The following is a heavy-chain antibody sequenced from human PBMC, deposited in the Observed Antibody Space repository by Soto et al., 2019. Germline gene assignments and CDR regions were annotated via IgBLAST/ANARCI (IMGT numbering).Heavy chain of an antibody. CDR1: AFTLSSYA. Sequence: GGSLRLSCAASAFTLSSYAMSWVRQAPGKGLEWVSAVSGSDGSTYYADSVKGRFSISRDNSKNTLYLQMNSLRAEDTAVYYCAKAAAAARYYYGMDVWGQGTTVTVSS. V-gene: IGHV3-23*01. CDR3: AKAAAAARYYYGMDV. D-gene: IGHD6-13*01. J-gene: IGHJ6*02. CDR2: VSGSDGST.